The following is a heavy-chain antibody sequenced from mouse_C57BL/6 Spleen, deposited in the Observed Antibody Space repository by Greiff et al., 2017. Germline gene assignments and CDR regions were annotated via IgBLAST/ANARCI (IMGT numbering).Heavy chain of an antibody. CDR3: ARRTTVVPFDV. CDR2: ISSGSSTI. D-gene: IGHD1-1*01. J-gene: IGHJ1*03. CDR1: GFTFSDYG. V-gene: IGHV5-17*01. Sequence: EVKLVESGGGLVKPGGSLKLSCAASGFTFSDYGMHWVRQAPEKGLEWVSYISSGSSTIYYADTVKGRFTISRDNAKNTLFLQMTSLRSEDTAMYYCARRTTVVPFDVWGTGTTVTVSS.